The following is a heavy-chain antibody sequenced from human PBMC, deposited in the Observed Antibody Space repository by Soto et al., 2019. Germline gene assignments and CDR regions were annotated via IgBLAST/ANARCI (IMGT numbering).Heavy chain of an antibody. Sequence: SETLSLTCAVYGGSFSGYYWSWIRQPPGKGLEWIGEINHSGSTNYNPSLKSRVTISVDTSNNQYSLKLSSVTAADTAVYYCARGVLEWLLRDSYYYYMDVWGKGTTVTVSS. CDR2: INHSGST. CDR3: ARGVLEWLLRDSYYYYMDV. V-gene: IGHV4-34*01. D-gene: IGHD3-3*01. J-gene: IGHJ6*03. CDR1: GGSFSGYY.